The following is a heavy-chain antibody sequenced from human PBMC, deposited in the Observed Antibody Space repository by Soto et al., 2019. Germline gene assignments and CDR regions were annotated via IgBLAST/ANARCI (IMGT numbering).Heavy chain of an antibody. Sequence: ASVKVSFKASGYTFTSYAMHWVRQAPGQRLEWMGWINAGDSNTKYSQKFQGRVTITRDTSASTAYMELSSLRSEDTAVYYCASLHYDFWSGYLPDWGQGTLVTVS. CDR1: GYTFTSYA. D-gene: IGHD3-3*01. CDR2: INAGDSNT. V-gene: IGHV1-3*01. CDR3: ASLHYDFWSGYLPD. J-gene: IGHJ1*01.